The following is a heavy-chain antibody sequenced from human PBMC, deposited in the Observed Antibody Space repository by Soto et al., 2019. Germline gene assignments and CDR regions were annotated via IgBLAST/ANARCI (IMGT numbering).Heavy chain of an antibody. J-gene: IGHJ4*02. V-gene: IGHV2-5*02. D-gene: IGHD2-15*01. CDR2: IYWDDDK. Sequence: QITLKESGPTLVKPTQTLTLTCTFSGFSLSTSGVGVGWIRQPPGKALEWLALIYWDDDKRYSPSLKSRLTITKDTSKNQVVLTTTNMDPVDTATYYCAHKDIVVWAFDYWGQGTLVTVSS. CDR3: AHKDIVVWAFDY. CDR1: GFSLSTSGVG.